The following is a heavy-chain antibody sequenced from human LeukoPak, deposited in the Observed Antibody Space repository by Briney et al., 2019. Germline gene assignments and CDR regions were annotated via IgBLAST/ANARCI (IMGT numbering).Heavy chain of an antibody. Sequence: PGGSLRLSCAASGFTFSSYWMSWVRQAPGKGLEWVASIKPDGSDTYYEDSVKGRFTISRDNARNSLYLQMYSLRDEGTAVYYCARDSDRRGDYWGQGTLSPSPQ. CDR3: ARDSDRRGDY. V-gene: IGHV3-7*01. J-gene: IGHJ4*02. D-gene: IGHD2-15*01. CDR1: GFTFSSYW. CDR2: IKPDGSDT.